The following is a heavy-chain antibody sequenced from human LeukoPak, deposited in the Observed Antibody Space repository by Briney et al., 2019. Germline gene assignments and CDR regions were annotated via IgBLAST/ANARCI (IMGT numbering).Heavy chain of an antibody. Sequence: PGGTLRLSCAASGVAFADYAMHWVRQLPGKGLECVAHIHADGGTTFYADSVKGRFTVFRDNTKNSLFLQRDRLTSDDTAFYYCSTWAFYHGLDVWGQGATVIVSS. D-gene: IGHD2/OR15-2a*01. V-gene: IGHV3-43*02. CDR3: STWAFYHGLDV. J-gene: IGHJ6*02. CDR2: IHADGGTT. CDR1: GVAFADYA.